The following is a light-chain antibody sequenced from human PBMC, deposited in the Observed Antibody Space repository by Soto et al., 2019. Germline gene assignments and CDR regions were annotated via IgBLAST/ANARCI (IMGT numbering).Light chain of an antibody. V-gene: IGLV2-14*01. Sequence: QSALTQPASVSGSPGQSITISCTGTSSDVGGYNYVSWYQSHPGEAPKLIIYDVSNRPSGVSDRFSGSKSGNTASLTISGLQAEDEADYYCSSYTSSISYVFGTGTKLT. CDR2: DVS. J-gene: IGLJ1*01. CDR3: SSYTSSISYV. CDR1: SSDVGGYNY.